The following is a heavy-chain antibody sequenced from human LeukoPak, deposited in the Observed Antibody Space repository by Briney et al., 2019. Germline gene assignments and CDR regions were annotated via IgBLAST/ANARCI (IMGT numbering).Heavy chain of an antibody. CDR3: AGDGIRYFDHSDY. CDR1: SFTFSSYA. V-gene: IGHV3-23*01. Sequence: PGGSMRLACAAPSFTFSSYAMSRFHQAPGKWLEWVSAISGSGGSTYHADSVKGRFTISRDNSKNTLYLQMNSLRAEDTAVFFQAGDGIRYFDHSDYWGQGTLVTVSS. J-gene: IGHJ4*02. D-gene: IGHD3-9*01. CDR2: ISGSGGST.